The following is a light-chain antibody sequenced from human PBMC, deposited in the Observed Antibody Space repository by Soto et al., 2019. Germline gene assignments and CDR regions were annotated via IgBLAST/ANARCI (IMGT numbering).Light chain of an antibody. CDR1: SGHSNYV. J-gene: IGLJ3*02. Sequence: QSVLTQSPSASASLGASVKLTCTLSSGHSNYVIAWHQQQPEKGPRYLMKLNSDGSHTKGEGIPDRFSGSSSGAERYLTNSSLQSEDEADYYCQTWDTGIRVFGGGTKLTVL. CDR2: LNSDGSH. V-gene: IGLV4-69*01. CDR3: QTWDTGIRV.